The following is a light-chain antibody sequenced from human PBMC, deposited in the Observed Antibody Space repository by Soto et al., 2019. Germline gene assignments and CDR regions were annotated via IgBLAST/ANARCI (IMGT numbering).Light chain of an antibody. Sequence: QLVLTQPPTASGSPGQSVTISCNGTSSDVGGYKYVSWYQQHPGKAPKLMIYEVTKRPSGVPDRFSGSKSGNTASLTVSGLQAEDEADYYCSSYAGSNAWVFGGGTKLTVL. J-gene: IGLJ3*02. CDR2: EVT. CDR1: SSDVGGYKY. V-gene: IGLV2-8*01. CDR3: SSYAGSNAWV.